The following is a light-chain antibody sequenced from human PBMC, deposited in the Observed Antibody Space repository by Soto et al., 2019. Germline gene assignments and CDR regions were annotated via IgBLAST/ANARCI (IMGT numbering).Light chain of an antibody. CDR3: QSYDGNDVV. J-gene: IGLJ2*01. CDR2: EDN. CDR1: SGSIATNY. Sequence: NFMLTQPHSVSESPGKTVIISCTGSSGSIATNYVQWYQQRPGSAPTTVIYEDNQRPSGVPDRFSGSIDRSSNSASLTISGLKTEDEADYYCQSYDGNDVVFGGGTKLTVL. V-gene: IGLV6-57*02.